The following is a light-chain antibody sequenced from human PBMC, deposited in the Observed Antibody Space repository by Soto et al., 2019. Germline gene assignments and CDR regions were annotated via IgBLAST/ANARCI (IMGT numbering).Light chain of an antibody. J-gene: IGLJ1*01. V-gene: IGLV2-8*01. CDR2: EVN. Sequence: QSALTQPPSASGSPGQSVTISCTGTSSDVGGYKYVSSYQQHTGKAPKLMIFEVNTRPSGVPDRFSGSKSGNTASLTVSGLQAEDEADSCCSSYAGIHNLGVLGTGTKLTVL. CDR3: SSYAGIHNLGV. CDR1: SSDVGGYKY.